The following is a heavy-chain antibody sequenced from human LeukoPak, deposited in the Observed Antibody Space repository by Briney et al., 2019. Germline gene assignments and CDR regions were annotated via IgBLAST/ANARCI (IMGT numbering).Heavy chain of an antibody. D-gene: IGHD6-19*01. V-gene: IGHV3-30*02. CDR1: GFTFSGHG. CDR3: AKALGLLVQWHLDY. Sequence: PGGSLRLSCAASGFTFSGHGMHWVRQAPGKGLEWVAFIRYDGSHKYYGDSVKGRFTISRDNSKNTLYLQMNSLRAEDTAVYYCAKALGLLVQWHLDYWGQGTLVTVSS. J-gene: IGHJ4*02. CDR2: IRYDGSHK.